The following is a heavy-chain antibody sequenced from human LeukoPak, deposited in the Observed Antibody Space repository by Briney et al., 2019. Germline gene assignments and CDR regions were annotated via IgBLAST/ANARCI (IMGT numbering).Heavy chain of an antibody. CDR3: AKVTVTGTRGFDY. CDR2: ITGSGGSK. V-gene: IGHV3-23*01. Sequence: GGSLRLSCAGSGFTFTSYAMIWVRQAPGKGLEWVSSITGSGGSKYYADSVKDRFTISRDNSENTLYLQMNGLRAEDTAVYYCAKVTVTGTRGFDYWGQGTLVTVSS. CDR1: GFTFTSYA. J-gene: IGHJ4*02. D-gene: IGHD6-19*01.